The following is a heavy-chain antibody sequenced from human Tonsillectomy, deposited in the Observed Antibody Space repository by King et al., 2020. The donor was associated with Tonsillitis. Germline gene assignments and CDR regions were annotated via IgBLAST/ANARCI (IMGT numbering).Heavy chain of an antibody. V-gene: IGHV3-53*01. J-gene: IGHJ4*02. CDR2: IYSGGST. Sequence: GGAGGGWGRPGGALRLSCAASGFTVSSNYRSWVRQAPGKGLEWGSVIYSGGSTYYADSVKGRFTISTDNSKNTLYLQLNSLRAEDTAVYYCAREGGYIVGATTGFDYWGQGTLVTVSS. D-gene: IGHD1-26*01. CDR1: GFTVSSNY. CDR3: AREGGYIVGATTGFDY.